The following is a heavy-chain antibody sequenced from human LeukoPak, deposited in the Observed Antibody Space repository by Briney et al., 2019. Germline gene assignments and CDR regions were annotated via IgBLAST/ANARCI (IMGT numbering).Heavy chain of an antibody. CDR2: ISSSSSTI. J-gene: IGHJ6*03. V-gene: IGHV3-48*04. CDR1: RFTVSSNY. CDR3: AREGDVTMLRDQYYYYYYMDV. D-gene: IGHD3-3*01. Sequence: GGSLRLSCAASRFTVSSNYMSWVRQAPGKGLEWVSYISSSSSTIYYADSVKGRFTISRDNAKNSLYLQMNSLRAEDTAVYYCAREGDVTMLRDQYYYYYYMDVWGKGTTVTVSS.